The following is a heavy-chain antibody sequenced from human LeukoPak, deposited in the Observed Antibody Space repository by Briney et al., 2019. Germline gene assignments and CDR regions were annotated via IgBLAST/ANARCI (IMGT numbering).Heavy chain of an antibody. CDR1: GGSISSYY. D-gene: IGHD4-23*01. CDR3: ARRGGDY. J-gene: IGHJ4*02. CDR2: IYTSGST. V-gene: IGHV4-4*09. Sequence: SETLSLTCTVSGGSISSYYWSWIRQPPGKGLEWIGYIYTSGSTNYNPSLKSRVTISVDTSKNQFSLKLTSVTAADTAVYYCARRGGDYWGRESWSLSPQ.